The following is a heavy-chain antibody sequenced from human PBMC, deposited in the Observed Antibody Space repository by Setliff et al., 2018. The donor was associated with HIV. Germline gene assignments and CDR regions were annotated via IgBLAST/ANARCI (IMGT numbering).Heavy chain of an antibody. J-gene: IGHJ3*02. CDR2: ISWNSGSI. CDR1: GFTFDDYA. D-gene: IGHD3-22*01. Sequence: PGGSLRLSCAASGFTFDDYAMHWVRQAPGKGLEWVSGISWNSGSIGYADSVKGRFTISRDNAKNSLYLQMNSLRAEDTALYYCAKGLRSSGYNDAFDIWGQGTMVTVSS. CDR3: AKGLRSSGYNDAFDI. V-gene: IGHV3-9*01.